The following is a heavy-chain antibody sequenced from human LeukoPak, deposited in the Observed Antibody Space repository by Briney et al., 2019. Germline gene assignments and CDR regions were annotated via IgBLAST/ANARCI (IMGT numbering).Heavy chain of an antibody. CDR3: ARENFWSGYEWDH. CDR2: LYHSGNT. CDR1: GYPFSNGYY. Sequence: PSETLSLTCAVSGYPFSNGYYRGWIRHPPGKGLEWIGSLYHSGNTYYNPSLKSRVTISVDTSKNQFSLKLTSVTPADTAIYYCARENFWSGYEWDHWGQGTLVTVSS. J-gene: IGHJ4*02. D-gene: IGHD3-3*01. V-gene: IGHV4-38-2*02.